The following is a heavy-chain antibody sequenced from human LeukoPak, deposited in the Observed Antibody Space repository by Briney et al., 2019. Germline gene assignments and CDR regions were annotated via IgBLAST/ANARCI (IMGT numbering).Heavy chain of an antibody. V-gene: IGHV3-23*01. Sequence: GGSLRLSRAPPGFTFFSYALSWVPPAPGEGGEWVSAISNRGGSTYYADSVKDRFTISRDNSKNTLYLQMNSLRAEDTAVYYCAKAPGGVIVWYDYWGQGTLVTVSS. J-gene: IGHJ4*02. CDR2: ISNRGGST. CDR3: AKAPGGVIVWYDY. D-gene: IGHD3-16*02. CDR1: GFTFFSYA.